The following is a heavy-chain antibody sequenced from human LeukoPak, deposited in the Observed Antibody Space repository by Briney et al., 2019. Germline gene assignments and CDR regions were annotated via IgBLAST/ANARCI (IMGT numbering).Heavy chain of an antibody. CDR3: ARRGLVAGIYDLVYGFDI. CDR2: MNPDTGGT. V-gene: IGHV1-8*03. J-gene: IGHJ3*02. CDR1: GYSFTSFH. D-gene: IGHD3/OR15-3a*01. Sequence: ASVKVSCKAAGYSFTSFHINWVRQAPGQGPEWMGWMNPDTGGTGFAQKFQGRLTISQSSSIDTVYMELNSLTSEDTAVYYCARRGLVAGIYDLVYGFDIWGQGTMVTVSS.